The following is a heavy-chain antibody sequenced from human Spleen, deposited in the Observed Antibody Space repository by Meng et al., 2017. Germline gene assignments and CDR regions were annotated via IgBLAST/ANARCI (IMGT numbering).Heavy chain of an antibody. CDR1: GFTFSSYA. Sequence: QVQLVESGGGVVQPRRSLRLSCAASGFTFSSYATHWVRQAPGKVLDWVAVVSDDGSNKYYADSVKGRFTISRDNSKNTLYLQMNSLRAEDTAVYYCVRDQSEAFDYWGQGTLVIVSS. J-gene: IGHJ4*02. CDR2: VSDDGSNK. V-gene: IGHV3-30-3*01. CDR3: VRDQSEAFDY.